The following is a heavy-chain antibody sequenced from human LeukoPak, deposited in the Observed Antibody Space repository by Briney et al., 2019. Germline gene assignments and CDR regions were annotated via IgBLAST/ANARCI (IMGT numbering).Heavy chain of an antibody. CDR2: IYYSGST. Sequence: SETLSLTCTVSGGPISSSSYYWGWIRQPPGKGLEWIGSIYYSGSTYYNPSLKSRVTISVDTSKNQFSLKLSSVTAADTAVYYCARLTGIAVAQKWGQGTLVTVSS. D-gene: IGHD6-19*01. J-gene: IGHJ4*02. V-gene: IGHV4-39*01. CDR3: ARLTGIAVAQK. CDR1: GGPISSSSYY.